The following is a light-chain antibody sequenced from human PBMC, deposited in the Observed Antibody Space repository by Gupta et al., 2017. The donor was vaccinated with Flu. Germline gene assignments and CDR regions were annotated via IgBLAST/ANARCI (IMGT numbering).Light chain of an antibody. CDR2: KAS. Sequence: VGDRVTITCRASQSICSWLAWYQQKPGKAPKLLIHKASSLESGVPSRFSGSGSGTEFTLTISSLQPDDFATYYCQQYNSYPFGQGTKLEIK. CDR1: QSICSW. V-gene: IGKV1-5*03. J-gene: IGKJ2*01. CDR3: QQYNSYP.